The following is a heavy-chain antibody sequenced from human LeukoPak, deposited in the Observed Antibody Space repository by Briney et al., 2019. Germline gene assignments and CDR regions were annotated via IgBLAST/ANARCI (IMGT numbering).Heavy chain of an antibody. CDR3: TTFEAASGTYYNLGY. J-gene: IGHJ4*02. Sequence: PGGSLRLSCAASGFTFSGSAMHWVRQASGKGLEWVGRIRSKANSYATAYAASVKGRFAISRDDSKNTAYLQMNSLKTEDTAVYYCTTFEAASGTYYNLGYWGQGTLVTVSS. CDR1: GFTFSGSA. CDR2: IRSKANSYAT. D-gene: IGHD3-10*01. V-gene: IGHV3-73*01.